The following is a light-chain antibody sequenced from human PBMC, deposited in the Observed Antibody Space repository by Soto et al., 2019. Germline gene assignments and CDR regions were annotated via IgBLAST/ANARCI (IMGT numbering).Light chain of an antibody. J-gene: IGLJ2*01. CDR2: DVS. CDR1: SSDVGGYNY. CDR3: SSYTSTGTRV. Sequence: QSALTQPASVSGSPGQSITISCTGTSSDVGGYNYVSWYQHHPGKAPKLMIYDVSSRPSGVSNRFSGSKSGNTASLIISGLPAEDEADYYCSSYTSTGTRVFGGGTKLTVL. V-gene: IGLV2-14*01.